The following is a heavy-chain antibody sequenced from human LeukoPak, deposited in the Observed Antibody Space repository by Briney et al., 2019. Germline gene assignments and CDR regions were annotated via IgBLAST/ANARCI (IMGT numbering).Heavy chain of an antibody. CDR3: ARYPGASGDSYYFDY. CDR2: IYYSGSI. V-gene: IGHV4-59*02. CDR1: GGSVTTYH. D-gene: IGHD4-17*01. J-gene: IGHJ4*02. Sequence: SETLSLTCTVSGGSVTTYHWSWIRHPPGKGLEWIGYIYYSGSINYNPSLNSRVTISLDTSKKEFSLKLRSVTAADTAVYYCARYPGASGDSYYFDYWGQGTRVTVSS.